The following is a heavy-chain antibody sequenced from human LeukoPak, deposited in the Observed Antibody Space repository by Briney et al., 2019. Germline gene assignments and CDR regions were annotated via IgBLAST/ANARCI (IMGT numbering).Heavy chain of an antibody. CDR3: ARDLRYCSSTSCYAALGY. CDR2: IWYDGSNK. V-gene: IGHV3-33*01. J-gene: IGHJ4*02. D-gene: IGHD2-2*01. CDR1: GFTFSSYG. Sequence: PGRSLRLSCAASGFTFSSYGMHWVRQAPGKGLEWVAVIWYDGSNKYYADSVEGRFTISRDNSKNTLYLQMNSLRAEDTAVYYCARDLRYCSSTSCYAALGYWGQGTLVTVSS.